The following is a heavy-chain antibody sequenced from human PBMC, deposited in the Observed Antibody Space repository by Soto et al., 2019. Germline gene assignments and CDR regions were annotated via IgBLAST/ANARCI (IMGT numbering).Heavy chain of an antibody. J-gene: IGHJ6*02. CDR3: ARDLGSSWYYYYGMDV. V-gene: IGHV3-30-3*01. D-gene: IGHD6-13*01. CDR1: GFTCSSYA. Sequence: QVQLVESGGGVVQPGRSLRLSCAASGFTCSSYAMHWVRQAPGKGLEWVAVISYDGSNKYYADSVKGRFTISRDNSKNTLYLQMNSLRAEDTAVYYCARDLGSSWYYYYGMDVWGQGTTVTVSS. CDR2: ISYDGSNK.